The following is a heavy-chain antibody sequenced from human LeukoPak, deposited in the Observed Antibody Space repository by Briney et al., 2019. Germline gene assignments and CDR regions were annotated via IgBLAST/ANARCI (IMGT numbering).Heavy chain of an antibody. CDR1: GGSISSYY. CDR2: IYYSGST. V-gene: IGHV4-59*08. J-gene: IGHJ3*02. CDR3: ARLTSRLQWLGAGGHYDAFDI. Sequence: SETLSLTCTVSGGSISSYYWSWIRQPPGKGLEWIGYIYYSGSTNYNPSLKSRVTISVDTSKNQFSLKLSSVTAADTAVYYCARLTSRLQWLGAGGHYDAFDIWGQGTMVTVSS. D-gene: IGHD6-19*01.